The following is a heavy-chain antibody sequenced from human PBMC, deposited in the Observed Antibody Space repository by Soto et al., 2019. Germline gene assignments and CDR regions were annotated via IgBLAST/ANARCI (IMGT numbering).Heavy chain of an antibody. CDR3: GPHVPTGCYYYGMDV. CDR2: IISIFGTA. D-gene: IGHD1-1*01. Sequence: QVQLVQSGAEVKKPGSSVKVSCKASGGTFSSYAISWVRQAPGQGLEWMGGIISIFGTANYAQKFQGRVTSSAGECTGTALLEPSSPRSEEPAVFYFGPHVPTGCYYYGMDVWGQGTTVTVSS. CDR1: GGTFSSYA. V-gene: IGHV1-69*12. J-gene: IGHJ6*02.